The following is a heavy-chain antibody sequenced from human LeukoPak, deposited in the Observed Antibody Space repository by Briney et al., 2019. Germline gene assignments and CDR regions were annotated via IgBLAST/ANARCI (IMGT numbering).Heavy chain of an antibody. CDR3: ARSHIVIVGASEY. V-gene: IGHV3-7*01. CDR1: GFVFSTYW. Sequence: GGSLRLSCSASGFVFSTYWMSWVRQAPGKGLEWVANIKQDGSEKYYVDSVKGRFTISRDNAKNSLYLQMNSLRAEDTAVYYCARSHIVIVGASEYWGQGTLVTVSS. CDR2: IKQDGSEK. D-gene: IGHD2/OR15-2a*01. J-gene: IGHJ4*02.